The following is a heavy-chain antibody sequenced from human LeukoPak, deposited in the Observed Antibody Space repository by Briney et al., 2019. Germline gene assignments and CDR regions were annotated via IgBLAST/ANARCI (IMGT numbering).Heavy chain of an antibody. Sequence: GGSLKLSCAASGFIFSGSTMHWVRQVSGKGLEWVGRVRNKANNYATTYAASVAGRFTISRDDAKNTALLQMNSLKTEDTAVYCCAVLSPLYGWGQGTLVTVSS. CDR2: VRNKANNYAT. CDR1: GFIFSGST. CDR3: AVLSPLYG. D-gene: IGHD2-15*01. V-gene: IGHV3-73*01. J-gene: IGHJ4*02.